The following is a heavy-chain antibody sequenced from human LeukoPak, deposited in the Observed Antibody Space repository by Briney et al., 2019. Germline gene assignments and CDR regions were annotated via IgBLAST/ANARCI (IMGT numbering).Heavy chain of an antibody. CDR2: ISGSGGST. Sequence: GGSLRLSCAASGFTFSSYDMSWVRQAPGKGLEWVSAISGSGGSTYYADSVKGRFTISRDNSKNTLYLQMNSLRAEDTAVYYCASSPIAYCGGDCYFDYWGQGTLVTVSS. J-gene: IGHJ4*02. CDR1: GFTFSSYD. CDR3: ASSPIAYCGGDCYFDY. D-gene: IGHD2-21*02. V-gene: IGHV3-23*01.